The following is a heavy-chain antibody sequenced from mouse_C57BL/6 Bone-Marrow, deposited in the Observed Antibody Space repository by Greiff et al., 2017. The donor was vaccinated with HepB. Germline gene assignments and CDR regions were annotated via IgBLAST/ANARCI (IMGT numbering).Heavy chain of an antibody. CDR2: ILPGSGST. J-gene: IGHJ4*01. Sequence: QVQLQQSGAELMKPGASVKLSCKATGYTFTGYWIEWVKQRPGHGLEWIGEILPGSGSTNYNEKFKGKATFTADTSSNTAYMQLSSLTTEDSAIYYCAREIYYYGSYYYAMDYWGQGTSVTVSS. CDR3: AREIYYYGSYYYAMDY. V-gene: IGHV1-9*01. D-gene: IGHD1-1*01. CDR1: GYTFTGYW.